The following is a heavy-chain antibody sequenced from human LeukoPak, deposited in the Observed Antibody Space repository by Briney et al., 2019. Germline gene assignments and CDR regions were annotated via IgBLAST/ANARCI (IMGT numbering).Heavy chain of an antibody. CDR1: GGSISSYY. J-gene: IGHJ4*02. Sequence: SDTLSLTCTVSGGSISSYYWSWIRQPPGKGLEWIGYIYYSGSTNYNPSLKSRVTISVDTSKNQFSLKLSSVTAADTAVYYCARRYSCSWYQYYFDYWGQGTLVTVSS. CDR3: ARRYSCSWYQYYFDY. D-gene: IGHD6-13*01. CDR2: IYYSGST. V-gene: IGHV4-59*08.